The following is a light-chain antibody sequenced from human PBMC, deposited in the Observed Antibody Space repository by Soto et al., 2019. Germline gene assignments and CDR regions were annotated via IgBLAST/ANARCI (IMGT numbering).Light chain of an antibody. CDR2: DAS. V-gene: IGKV1-5*01. Sequence: DIQMTQSPSTLSASVGDGVTITCRASQSISTWLAWYQQKPGKVPKLLIYDASSLGSGVPSRFRGSGSGTEFTLTINSLQPGDFATYSCQQYNGLWTFGQGTKVDIK. J-gene: IGKJ1*01. CDR3: QQYNGLWT. CDR1: QSISTW.